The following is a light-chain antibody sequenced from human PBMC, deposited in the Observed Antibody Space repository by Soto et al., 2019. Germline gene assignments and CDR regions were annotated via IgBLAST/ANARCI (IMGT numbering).Light chain of an antibody. Sequence: EVVVTQSPGTLSLSPGERATLSCRASPGTDANYVAWYQQKPGQAPRLLIYGASSRATGIPDRFSGSGSRTDFTLTISRLEPEDFSMYYCQHYGKFPLTFGPGTRLDIK. CDR1: PGTDANY. V-gene: IGKV3-20*01. CDR3: QHYGKFPLT. J-gene: IGKJ3*01. CDR2: GAS.